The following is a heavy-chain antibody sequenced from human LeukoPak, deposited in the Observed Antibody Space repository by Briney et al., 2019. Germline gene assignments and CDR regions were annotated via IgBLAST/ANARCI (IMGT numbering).Heavy chain of an antibody. CDR3: ARDRVGVSAYDSLFDY. D-gene: IGHD5-12*01. CDR1: GFTFSSYW. J-gene: IGHJ4*02. CDR2: INHDGDSA. V-gene: IGHV3-74*01. Sequence: GGSLRLSCVASGFTFSSYWMHWVRQAPGKGLVWVARINHDGDSATYADFVKGRFTISRDNAKNSLYLQMNSLRAEDTAVYYCARDRVGVSAYDSLFDYWGQGTLVTVSS.